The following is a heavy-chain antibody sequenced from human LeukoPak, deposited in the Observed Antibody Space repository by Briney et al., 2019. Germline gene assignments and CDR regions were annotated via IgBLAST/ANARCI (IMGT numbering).Heavy chain of an antibody. Sequence: GASVKVSCKVSVYTLTELPIHWVRQAPGKGLEWMGGFDPDDGETVYAQMFQGRVTMTEDTSSDTASMELSSLRSEDTAVYYCATGTSGSYYVGFVRPIDYWGQGTLVTVSS. CDR2: FDPDDGET. D-gene: IGHD1-26*01. J-gene: IGHJ4*02. V-gene: IGHV1-24*01. CDR3: ATGTSGSYYVGFVRPIDY. CDR1: VYTLTELP.